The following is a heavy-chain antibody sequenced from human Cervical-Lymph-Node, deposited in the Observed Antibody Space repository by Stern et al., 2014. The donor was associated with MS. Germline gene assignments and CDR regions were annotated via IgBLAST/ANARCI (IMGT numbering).Heavy chain of an antibody. Sequence: VQLVQSGAEVRKPGSSVKVSCKASRGTFSTYGVYWLRQAPGQGLEWLGGIIPSFATSNYAQTFRGRVTFTADVSTSTVYMELSSPRSDDTAVYYCAREFYDSSGFYFDYWGQGTLVIVSS. CDR1: RGTFSTYG. V-gene: IGHV1-69*01. CDR3: AREFYDSSGFYFDY. CDR2: IIPSFATS. D-gene: IGHD3-22*01. J-gene: IGHJ4*02.